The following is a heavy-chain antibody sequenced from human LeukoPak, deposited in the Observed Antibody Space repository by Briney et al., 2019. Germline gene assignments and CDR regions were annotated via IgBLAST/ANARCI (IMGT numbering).Heavy chain of an antibody. CDR1: GGSFSGYY. CDR2: INHSGST. Sequence: SETLSLTCAVYGGSFSGYYWSWIRQPPGKGLEWIGEINHSGSTNYNPSLKSRVTISVNTSKNQFSLKLSSVTAADTAVYYCAGAGAHFDYWGQGTLVTVSS. V-gene: IGHV4-34*01. D-gene: IGHD3-10*01. J-gene: IGHJ4*02. CDR3: AGAGAHFDY.